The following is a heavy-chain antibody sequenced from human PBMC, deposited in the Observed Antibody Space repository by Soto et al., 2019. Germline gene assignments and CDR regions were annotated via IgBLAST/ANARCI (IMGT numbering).Heavy chain of an antibody. CDR2: ISYDGSNK. CDR1: GFTFSSYA. CDR3: ARDNCTNGVCYYYYGMDV. D-gene: IGHD2-8*01. J-gene: IGHJ6*02. V-gene: IGHV3-30-3*01. Sequence: PGGSLRLSCAASGFTFSSYAMHWVRQAPGKGLEWVAVISYDGSNKYYADSVKGRFTISRDNSKNTLYLQMNSLRAEDTAVYYCARDNCTNGVCYYYYGMDVWGQGTTVTVSS.